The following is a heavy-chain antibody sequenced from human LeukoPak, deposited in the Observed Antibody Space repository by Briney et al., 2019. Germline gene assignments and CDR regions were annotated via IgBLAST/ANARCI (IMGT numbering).Heavy chain of an antibody. CDR2: INHSGST. CDR1: GGSFSGYY. D-gene: IGHD3-10*01. Sequence: SETLSLTCVVYGGSFSGYYWSWIRQPPGKGLEWIGEINHSGSTNYNPSLKSRVTISVDTSKNQFSLKLSSVTAADTAVYYCARASAYYYGSGSYYVYWGQGTLVTVSS. V-gene: IGHV4-34*01. CDR3: ARASAYYYGSGSYYVY. J-gene: IGHJ4*02.